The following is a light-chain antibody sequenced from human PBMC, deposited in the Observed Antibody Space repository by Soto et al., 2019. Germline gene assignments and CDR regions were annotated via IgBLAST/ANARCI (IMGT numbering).Light chain of an antibody. CDR1: QSVRST. J-gene: IGKJ1*01. V-gene: IGKV3-15*01. CDR2: GAS. CDR3: QQYNNWPRT. Sequence: SPATLSLSPGEIATLSCRASQSVRSTSLAWYQQKPGQAPRLLIYGASTRATGIPATFSGSGSGTEFTLTISSLQSEDFAVYYCQQYNNWPRTFGQGTKVDIK.